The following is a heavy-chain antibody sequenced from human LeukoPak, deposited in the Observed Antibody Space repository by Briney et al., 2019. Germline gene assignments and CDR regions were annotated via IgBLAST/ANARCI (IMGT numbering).Heavy chain of an antibody. D-gene: IGHD6-13*01. V-gene: IGHV4-4*02. J-gene: IGHJ1*01. CDR2: FYHSGST. Sequence: GSLRLSCAASGFTVSSNYMSWVRQAPGKGLEWIGEFYHSGSTSYNPSLKSRVTISVDKSKNQFSLKLTSVTAADTAVYYCAGRVEQQLVREYFQHWGQGTLVTVSS. CDR1: GFTVSSNY. CDR3: AGRVEQQLVREYFQH.